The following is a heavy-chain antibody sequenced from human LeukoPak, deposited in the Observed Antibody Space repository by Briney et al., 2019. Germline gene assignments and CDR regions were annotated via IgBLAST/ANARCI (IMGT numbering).Heavy chain of an antibody. CDR3: AKGSGSSSWFAFDS. D-gene: IGHD6-13*01. Sequence: GGSLRLSCAASGFAFYDYAMNWVRQAPGKGREWVSGICYDTGKKAYAGSVKGRFTISRDNARNSVYLQMNSLRPEDTAFYYCAKGSGSSSWFAFDSWGQGTLVTVSS. V-gene: IGHV3-9*01. CDR2: ICYDTGKK. J-gene: IGHJ4*02. CDR1: GFAFYDYA.